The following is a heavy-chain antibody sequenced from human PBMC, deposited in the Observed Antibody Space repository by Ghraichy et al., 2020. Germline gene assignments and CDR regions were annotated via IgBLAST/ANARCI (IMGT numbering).Heavy chain of an antibody. D-gene: IGHD3-16*01. J-gene: IGHJ2*01. V-gene: IGHV3-48*02. Sequence: GGSLRLSCAASGFTFSSYRMNWVRQAPGKGLEWVSYIDSSSTTSHADSVKGRFTISRDNAKKSLYLQMNSLRDDDTAVYYCARIYLGGEWSFDLWGRGTLVTVSS. CDR3: ARIYLGGEWSFDL. CDR1: GFTFSSYR. CDR2: IDSSSTT.